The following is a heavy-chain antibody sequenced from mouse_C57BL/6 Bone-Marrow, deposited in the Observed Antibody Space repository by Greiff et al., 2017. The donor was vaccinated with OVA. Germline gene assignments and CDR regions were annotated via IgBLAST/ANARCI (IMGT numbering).Heavy chain of an antibody. V-gene: IGHV1-42*01. J-gene: IGHJ2*01. CDR1: GYSFTGYY. Sequence: DVKLQESGPELVKPGASVKISCKASGYSFTGYYMNWVKQSPEKSLEWIGEINPSTGGTTYNQKFKAKATLTVDKSSSTAYMQLKSLTSEDSAVYYCARRFLYYFDYWGQGTTLTVSS. CDR3: ARRFLYYFDY. CDR2: INPSTGGT.